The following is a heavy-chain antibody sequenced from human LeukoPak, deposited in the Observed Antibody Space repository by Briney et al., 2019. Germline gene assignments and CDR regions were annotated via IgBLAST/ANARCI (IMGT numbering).Heavy chain of an antibody. CDR2: ICPDDSDT. CDR3: ARHGRYSSGSRWFGP. Sequence: RGESLKISCKGSGYSFSTYWIGWVRQMPGKGLEWMGIICPDDSDTRYSPSFQGQVTISADKSISTAYLQWSSLKASDTAMYYCARHGRYSSGSRWFGPWGQGTLVTVSS. V-gene: IGHV5-51*01. J-gene: IGHJ5*02. D-gene: IGHD3-22*01. CDR1: GYSFSTYW.